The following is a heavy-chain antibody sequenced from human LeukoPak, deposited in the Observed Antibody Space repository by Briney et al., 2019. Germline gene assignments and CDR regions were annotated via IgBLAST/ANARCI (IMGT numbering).Heavy chain of an antibody. V-gene: IGHV3-23*01. J-gene: IGHJ4*02. D-gene: IGHD4-17*01. CDR3: AKDLPDYGDYIEGY. CDR1: GFTFSKFA. CDR2: IGGSGGTT. Sequence: PGGSLRLSCAASGFTFSKFAMSWVRQAPGKGLEWVSTIGGSGGTTNYADSVKGRFTFSRDNSKNTLYLQMNSLRAEDTAVYYCAKDLPDYGDYIEGYWGQGTLVTVSS.